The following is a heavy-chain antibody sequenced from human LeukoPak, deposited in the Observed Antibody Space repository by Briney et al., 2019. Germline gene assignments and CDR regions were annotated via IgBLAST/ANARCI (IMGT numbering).Heavy chain of an antibody. Sequence: PGGSLRLSCAASGFTFSSFEMNWGRQAPGKGLEWVSYISGSDTNIYYADSVKGRFTISRDNAKNSLSLQMNSLRAEDTAIYYCAREAVPGGRGDTFDIWGQGTMVTVSS. J-gene: IGHJ3*02. V-gene: IGHV3-48*03. CDR1: GFTFSSFE. CDR3: AREAVPGGRGDTFDI. D-gene: IGHD6-19*01. CDR2: ISGSDTNI.